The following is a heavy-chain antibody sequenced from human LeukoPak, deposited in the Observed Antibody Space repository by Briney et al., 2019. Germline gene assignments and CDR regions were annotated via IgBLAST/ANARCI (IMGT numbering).Heavy chain of an antibody. V-gene: IGHV1-2*02. CDR1: GYTFTGYY. J-gene: IGHJ4*02. CDR3: ARGAGPRSYYYDSSGYYWGFT. Sequence: VASVKVSCKASGYTFTGYYMHWVRQAPGQGLEWMGWINPNSGGTNYAQKFQGRVTMTRDTSISTAYMELSRLRSDDTAVYYCARGAGPRSYYYDSSGYYWGFTWGQGTLVTVSS. D-gene: IGHD3-22*01. CDR2: INPNSGGT.